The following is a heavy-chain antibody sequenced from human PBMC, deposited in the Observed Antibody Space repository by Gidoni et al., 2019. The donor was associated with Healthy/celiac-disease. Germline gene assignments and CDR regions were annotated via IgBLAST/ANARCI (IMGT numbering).Heavy chain of an antibody. J-gene: IGHJ4*02. CDR3: ARGYPIPGGDY. Sequence: QVQLQQWGAGVLKPPETLSLSCAVYGGSFSGYDWSWIRQPQGKGLEWIGEINHSGSTNYNPSLKSRVTISVDTSKNQFSLKLSSVTAADTAVYYCARGYPIPGGDYWGQGTLVTVSS. CDR1: GGSFSGYD. D-gene: IGHD3-16*01. CDR2: INHSGST. V-gene: IGHV4-34*01.